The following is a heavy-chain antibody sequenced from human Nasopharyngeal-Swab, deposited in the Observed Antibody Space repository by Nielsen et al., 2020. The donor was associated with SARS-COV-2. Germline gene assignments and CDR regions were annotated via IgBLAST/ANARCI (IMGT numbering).Heavy chain of an antibody. D-gene: IGHD1-26*01. CDR1: GFTFSIYT. J-gene: IGHJ3*02. CDR3: ASTIVGATLLGAFDI. V-gene: IGHV3-30-3*01. CDR2: ISYDGSNK. Sequence: GESLKISCAASGFTFSIYTMHWVRQAPGKGLGWVAVISYDGSNKYCADSVKGRLTISRDNSKNTLFLQMNSLRAEDTAVYYCASTIVGATLLGAFDIWGQGTMVTVSS.